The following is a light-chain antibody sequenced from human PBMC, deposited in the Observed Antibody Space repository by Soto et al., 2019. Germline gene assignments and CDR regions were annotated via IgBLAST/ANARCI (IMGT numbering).Light chain of an antibody. CDR1: SSDFGGYNY. CDR3: SSYTSSSTLDV. V-gene: IGLV2-14*01. Sequence: QSALAQPASVSGFPGQSITISCTGTSSDFGGYNYVSWYQQHPGRAPKLMIYEVSNRPSGFSNRFSGSKSGNTASLTISGLQAEDEADYYCSSYTSSSTLDVFGTGTKVTVL. J-gene: IGLJ1*01. CDR2: EVS.